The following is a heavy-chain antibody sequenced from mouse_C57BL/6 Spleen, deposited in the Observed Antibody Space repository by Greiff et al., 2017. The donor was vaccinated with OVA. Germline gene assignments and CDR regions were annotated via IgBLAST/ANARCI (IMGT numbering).Heavy chain of an antibody. J-gene: IGHJ2*01. Sequence: DVKLVESGGGLVKPGGSLKLSCAASGFTFSSYAMSWVRQTPEKRLEWVATISDGGSYTYYPDNVKGRFTISRDNAKNNRYRQMSHLKSEDTAMYYCSRDRDGYCDYWGQGTTLTVSS. CDR2: ISDGGSYT. V-gene: IGHV5-4*01. CDR3: SRDRDGYCDY. CDR1: GFTFSSYA. D-gene: IGHD2-3*01.